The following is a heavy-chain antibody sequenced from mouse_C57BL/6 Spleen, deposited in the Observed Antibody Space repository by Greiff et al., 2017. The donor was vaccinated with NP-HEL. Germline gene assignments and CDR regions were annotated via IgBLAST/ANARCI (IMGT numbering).Heavy chain of an antibody. J-gene: IGHJ4*01. CDR1: GYTFTSYW. Sequence: VQLQQPGAELVRPGTSVKLSCKASGYTFTSYWMHWVKQRPGQGLEWIGVIDPSDSYTNYNQKFKGKATLTVDTSSSTAYMQLSSLTSEDSAVYYCASYYGIAMDYWGQGTSVTVSS. CDR2: IDPSDSYT. CDR3: ASYYGIAMDY. D-gene: IGHD1-1*01. V-gene: IGHV1-59*01.